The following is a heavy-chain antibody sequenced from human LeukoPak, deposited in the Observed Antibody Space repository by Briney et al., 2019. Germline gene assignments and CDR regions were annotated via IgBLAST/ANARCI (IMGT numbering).Heavy chain of an antibody. CDR1: GFTFSGSA. Sequence: GGSLRLSCAASGFTFSGSAMHWVRQASGKGLEWVGRIRSKANSYETAYAASVKGRFTISRDDSKNTAYLQMNSLKTEDTAVYYCTRRYSGRYPHAFDIWGQGTMVTVSS. CDR3: TRRYSGRYPHAFDI. V-gene: IGHV3-73*01. D-gene: IGHD1-26*01. CDR2: IRSKANSYET. J-gene: IGHJ3*02.